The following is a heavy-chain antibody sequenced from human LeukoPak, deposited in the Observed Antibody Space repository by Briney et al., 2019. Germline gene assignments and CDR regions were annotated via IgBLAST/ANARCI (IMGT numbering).Heavy chain of an antibody. V-gene: IGHV4-34*01. CDR3: AKYRYGYLGMDS. CDR1: AGSSSGYY. CDR2: INYSGSI. D-gene: IGHD2-2*03. J-gene: IGHJ4*02. Sequence: SETLSLTCRVHAGSSSGYYWGWIRQPPGRGLKWIGEINYSGSINYSPSLKGRVFISLDTSKNLFSLKLNSVTVADTAVYYCAKYRYGYLGMDSWGQGTQVTVSS.